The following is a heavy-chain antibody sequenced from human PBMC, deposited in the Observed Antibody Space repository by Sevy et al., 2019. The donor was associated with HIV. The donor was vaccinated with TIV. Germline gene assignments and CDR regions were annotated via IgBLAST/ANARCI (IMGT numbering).Heavy chain of an antibody. CDR1: GYTFTSYG. J-gene: IGHJ3*02. CDR3: XXXXXXXXXXXXXXXXXXXRDAFDI. V-gene: IGHV1-18*04. CDR2: ISAYNGNT. Sequence: ASVKVSCKASGYTFTSYGISWVRQAPGQGLEWMGWISAYNGNTNYAQKLQGRVTMTTDTSTSTAYLELRSLRSDDTXXXXXXXXXXXXXXXXXXXXXXXXRDAFDIWGQGTMVTVSS.